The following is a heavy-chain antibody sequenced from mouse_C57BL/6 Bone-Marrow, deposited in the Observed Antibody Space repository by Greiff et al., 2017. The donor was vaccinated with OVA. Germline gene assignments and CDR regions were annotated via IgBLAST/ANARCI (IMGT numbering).Heavy chain of an antibody. Sequence: QVQLQQPGAELVRPGSSVKLSCKASGYTFTSYWMDWVKQRPGQGLEWIGNIYPSDSETHYNQKFKDKATLTVDKSSITAYMQRSSLTSEDSAVYYCARFHGCSFAYWGQGTLVTVSA. J-gene: IGHJ3*01. CDR1: GYTFTSYW. CDR2: IYPSDSET. D-gene: IGHD2-2*01. CDR3: ARFHGCSFAY. V-gene: IGHV1-61*01.